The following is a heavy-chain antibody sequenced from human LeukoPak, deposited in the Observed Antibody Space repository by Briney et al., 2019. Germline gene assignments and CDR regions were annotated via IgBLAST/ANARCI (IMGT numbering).Heavy chain of an antibody. Sequence: PSQTLSLTCTVSGGSISSGSYYWSWIRQPAGKGLEWIGYIYYSGSTNYNPSLKSRVTMSVDTSKNQFSLKLSSVTAADTAVYYCARASDYYDSSGYYSRLYFDYWGQGTLVTVSS. CDR3: ARASDYYDSSGYYSRLYFDY. CDR1: GGSISSGSYY. CDR2: IYYSGST. J-gene: IGHJ4*02. V-gene: IGHV4-61*09. D-gene: IGHD3-22*01.